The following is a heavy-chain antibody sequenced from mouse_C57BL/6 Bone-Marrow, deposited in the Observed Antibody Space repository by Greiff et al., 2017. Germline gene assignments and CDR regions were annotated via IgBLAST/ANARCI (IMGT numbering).Heavy chain of an antibody. Sequence: QVQLQQPGAELVKPGASVKMSCKASGYTFTSYWITWVKQRPGQGLEWIGDIYPGSGSTNYNEKFKSKATLTVDTSSSTAYMQLSNLTSEDSRVYDCARGRAIYYAVRAMDYWGQGTSVTVSA. V-gene: IGHV1-55*01. CDR1: GYTFTSYW. CDR2: IYPGSGST. CDR3: ARGRAIYYAVRAMDY. D-gene: IGHD1-1*01. J-gene: IGHJ4*01.